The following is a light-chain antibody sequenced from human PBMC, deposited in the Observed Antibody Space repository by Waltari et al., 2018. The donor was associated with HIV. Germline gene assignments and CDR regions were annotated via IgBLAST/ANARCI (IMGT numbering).Light chain of an antibody. CDR2: RNN. V-gene: IGLV1-47*01. Sequence: VLTQPPSASGTPGQRVTIPCSGSTPNIGSNDVLWYQHLPGAAPKLLIHRNNQRPSGVPDRFSASTSGTSASLAISGLRSEDEADYYCVAWDDSLRGVVFGGGTKVAAL. CDR3: VAWDDSLRGVV. CDR1: TPNIGSND. J-gene: IGLJ2*01.